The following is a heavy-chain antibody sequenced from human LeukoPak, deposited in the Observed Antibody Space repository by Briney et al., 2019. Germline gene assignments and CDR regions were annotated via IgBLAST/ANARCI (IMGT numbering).Heavy chain of an antibody. CDR2: INPSGGST. CDR1: GYTFTSYY. Sequence: AASVKVSCKASGYTFTSYYMHWVRQAPGQGLEWMGIINPSGGSTSYAQKFQGRVTMTRDTSTSTVYMELSSLRSEDTAVYYCAGAFTPGYGGNLQFGYLGQGTLGTVFS. J-gene: IGHJ4*02. V-gene: IGHV1-46*01. D-gene: IGHD4-23*01. CDR3: AGAFTPGYGGNLQFGY.